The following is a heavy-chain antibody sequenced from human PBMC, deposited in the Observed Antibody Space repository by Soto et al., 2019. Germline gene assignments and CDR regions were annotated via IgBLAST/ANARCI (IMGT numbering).Heavy chain of an antibody. CDR1: GFTFSSYS. J-gene: IGHJ4*02. Sequence: GGSLRLSCAASGFTFSSYSMNWVRQAPGKGLKWVSYISSSSSTIYYADSVKGRFTISRDNAKNSLYLQMNSLRDEDTAVYYCARALDYYGSRSYYGYWGQGTLVTGS. CDR3: ARALDYYGSRSYYGY. CDR2: ISSSSSTI. D-gene: IGHD3-10*01. V-gene: IGHV3-48*02.